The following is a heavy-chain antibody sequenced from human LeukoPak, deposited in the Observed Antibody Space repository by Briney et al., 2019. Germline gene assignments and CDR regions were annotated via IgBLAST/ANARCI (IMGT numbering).Heavy chain of an antibody. CDR3: ARGWGNYVLSAFDI. J-gene: IGHJ3*02. V-gene: IGHV4-39*07. Sequence: SETLSLTCTVSGGSISSSSYYWGWIRQPPGKGLEWIGSIYYSGSTYYNPSLKSRVTISVDTSKNQFSLKLSSVTAADTAVYYCARGWGNYVLSAFDIWGQGTMVTVSS. D-gene: IGHD4-11*01. CDR2: IYYSGST. CDR1: GGSISSSSYY.